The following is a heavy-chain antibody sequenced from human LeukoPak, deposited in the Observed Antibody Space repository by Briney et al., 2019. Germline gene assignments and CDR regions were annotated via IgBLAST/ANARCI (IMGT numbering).Heavy chain of an antibody. J-gene: IGHJ4*02. Sequence: GGSLRLSCAASGFTFSRYSMTWVRQAPGKGLEWVSTISEGGDSAYYADSVRGRFTISKDNSRNTLYLQTNSLGAEDRAVYYCAKSMGDQNYDYWGRGTLVTVSS. V-gene: IGHV3-23*01. CDR3: AKSMGDQNYDY. CDR1: GFTFSRYS. CDR2: ISEGGDSA. D-gene: IGHD3-16*01.